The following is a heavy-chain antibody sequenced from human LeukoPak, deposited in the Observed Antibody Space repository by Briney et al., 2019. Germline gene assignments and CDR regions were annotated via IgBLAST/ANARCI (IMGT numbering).Heavy chain of an antibody. CDR1: GFTFSSYA. CDR2: ISYDGSNK. Sequence: GGSLRLSCAASGFTFSSYAMHWVRQAPGKGLEWAAVISYDGSNKYYADSVKGRFTISRDNSKNTLYLQMNSLRTEDTAVYYCVRVSSGWYSHLGYWGQGTLVTVSS. D-gene: IGHD6-19*01. V-gene: IGHV3-30-3*01. J-gene: IGHJ4*02. CDR3: VRVSSGWYSHLGY.